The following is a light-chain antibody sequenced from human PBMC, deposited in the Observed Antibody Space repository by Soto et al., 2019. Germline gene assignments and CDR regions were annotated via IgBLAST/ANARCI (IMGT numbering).Light chain of an antibody. CDR1: SSDVGGYNY. CDR2: DVS. CDR3: SSYTRSSTLV. Sequence: QSALTQPASVSGSPGQSITISCTGTSSDVGGYNYVYLYQQHPGKAPKLMIYDVSNWPSGVSDRFSGSKSGNTASLTISGLQAEDEADYYCSSYTRSSTLVFGGGTQLTVL. J-gene: IGLJ2*01. V-gene: IGLV2-14*01.